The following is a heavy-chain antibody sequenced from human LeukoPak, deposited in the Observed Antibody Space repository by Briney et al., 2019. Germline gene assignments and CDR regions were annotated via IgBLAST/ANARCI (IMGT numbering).Heavy chain of an antibody. V-gene: IGHV4-38-2*01. Sequence: PSETLSLTCAVSGYSISSGYYWGWIRQPPGEGLEWIGSIYHSGSTYYNPSLKSRVTISVDTSKNQFSLKLSSVTAADTAVYYCARQTLVGAIYWGQGALVTVSS. D-gene: IGHD1-26*01. CDR3: ARQTLVGAIY. CDR1: GYSISSGYY. CDR2: IYHSGST. J-gene: IGHJ4*02.